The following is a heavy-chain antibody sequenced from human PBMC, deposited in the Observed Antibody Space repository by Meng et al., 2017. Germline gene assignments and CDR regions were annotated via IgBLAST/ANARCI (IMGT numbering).Heavy chain of an antibody. CDR2: INWNGGST. J-gene: IGHJ4*02. CDR3: ARFYFGYSYGPHHFDY. V-gene: IGHV3-20*04. CDR1: GFTFDDYG. D-gene: IGHD5-18*01. Sequence: GGSLRLSCAASGFTFDDYGMSWVRQAPGKGLEWVSGINWNGGSTGYADSVKGRFTISRDNAKNSLYLQMNSLRAEDTDLSYCARFYFGYSYGPHHFDYWGQGTLVTVSS.